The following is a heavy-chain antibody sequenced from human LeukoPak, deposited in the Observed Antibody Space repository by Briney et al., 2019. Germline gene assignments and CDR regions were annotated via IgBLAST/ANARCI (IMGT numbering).Heavy chain of an antibody. J-gene: IGHJ4*02. CDR2: IYYSGST. V-gene: IGHV4-59*08. CDR1: GGSISSYY. Sequence: SETLSLTCTVSGGSISSYYWSWIRQPPGKGLEGIGYIYYSGSTNYNPSLKSRVTISVDTSKNQFSLKLSSVTAADTAVYYCARHRYSYGAYYFDYWGQGTLVTVSS. D-gene: IGHD5-18*01. CDR3: ARHRYSYGAYYFDY.